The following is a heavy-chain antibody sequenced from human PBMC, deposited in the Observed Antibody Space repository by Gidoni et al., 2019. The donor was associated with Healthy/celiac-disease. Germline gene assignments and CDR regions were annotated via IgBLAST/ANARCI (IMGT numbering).Heavy chain of an antibody. CDR2: IYYSGST. Sequence: GGSISSYYWSWIRQPPGKGLEWNGYIYYSGSTNYNPSLKSRVTISVDTSKNQFSLKLSSVTAADTAVYYCARGGITNLDYWGQGTLVTVSS. D-gene: IGHD3-10*01. V-gene: IGHV4-59*01. J-gene: IGHJ4*02. CDR3: ARGGITNLDY. CDR1: GGSISSYY.